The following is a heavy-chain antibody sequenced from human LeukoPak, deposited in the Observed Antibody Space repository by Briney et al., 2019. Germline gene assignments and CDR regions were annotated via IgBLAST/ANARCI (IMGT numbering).Heavy chain of an antibody. Sequence: PSETLSLTCTVSGGSISSYYWSWIRQPPGKGLEWIGYIYYSGSANYNPSLKSRVTISVDTSKNQFSLKLSSVTAADTAVYYCARGSSSWSFDYWGQGTLVTVSS. D-gene: IGHD6-13*01. CDR3: ARGSSSWSFDY. V-gene: IGHV4-59*01. CDR1: GGSISSYY. J-gene: IGHJ4*02. CDR2: IYYSGSA.